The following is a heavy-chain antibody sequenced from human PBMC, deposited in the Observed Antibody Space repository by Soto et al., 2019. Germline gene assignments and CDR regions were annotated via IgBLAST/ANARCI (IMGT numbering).Heavy chain of an antibody. CDR1: GGSISNYY. CDR2: ISYSGST. D-gene: IGHD3-10*01. Sequence: PSETLSLTCAVYGGSISNYYWSWIRQPPGKGREWIGHISYSGSTNYNPSLKSRATISVDTSKNQFSLKLRSVTAADTAVYYCARLARGVHSWFDPWGQGTLVT. CDR3: ARLARGVHSWFDP. V-gene: IGHV4-59*08. J-gene: IGHJ5*02.